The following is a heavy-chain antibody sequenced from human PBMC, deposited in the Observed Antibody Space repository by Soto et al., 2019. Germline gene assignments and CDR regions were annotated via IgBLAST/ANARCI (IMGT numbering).Heavy chain of an antibody. Sequence: QVQLQESGPGLVKPSQTLSLTCTVSGGSISSGGYYWSWIRQHPGKGLEWIGYIYYSGSTYYNPSLKGRVTISVDTSTNQSSLRLSSVAAADTAVYYCARDRPHYGSGSYTVESLDYWGQGTLVTVSS. CDR3: ARDRPHYGSGSYTVESLDY. V-gene: IGHV4-31*03. CDR1: GGSISSGGYY. J-gene: IGHJ4*02. CDR2: IYYSGST. D-gene: IGHD3-10*01.